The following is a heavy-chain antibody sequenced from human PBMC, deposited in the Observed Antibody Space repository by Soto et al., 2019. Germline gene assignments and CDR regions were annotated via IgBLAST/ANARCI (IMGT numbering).Heavy chain of an antibody. V-gene: IGHV1-24*01. CDR1: GYTLTELS. CDR2: FDPEDGET. D-gene: IGHD6-19*01. Sequence: GASVKVSCKVSGYTLTELSMHWVRQAPGKGLEWMGGFDPEDGETIYAQKFQGRVTMTEDTSTDTAYMELSSLRSEDTAVYYCATYSSGWYGRVNFRSFAYRGQGTPVTVSS. J-gene: IGHJ4*02. CDR3: ATYSSGWYGRVNFRSFAY.